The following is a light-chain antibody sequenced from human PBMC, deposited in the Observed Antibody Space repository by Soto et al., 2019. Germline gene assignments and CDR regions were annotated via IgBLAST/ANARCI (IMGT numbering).Light chain of an antibody. CDR1: QNISVW. Sequence: DIQMTQSPSTLSASVGDGVTITCRASQNISVWLAWYQQRPGKAPKFLISDASSLETGVPSRFSGSGSGTEFTLTIRSLQPDDFATYYCQQYDSSSPTFGQGTKLEIK. J-gene: IGKJ2*01. CDR3: QQYDSSSPT. V-gene: IGKV1-5*01. CDR2: DAS.